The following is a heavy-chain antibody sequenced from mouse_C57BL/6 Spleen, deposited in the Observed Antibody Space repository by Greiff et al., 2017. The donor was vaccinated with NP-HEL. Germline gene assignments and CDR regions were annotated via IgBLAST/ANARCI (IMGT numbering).Heavy chain of an antibody. J-gene: IGHJ2*01. CDR1: GYTFTSYW. D-gene: IGHD3-3*01. CDR3: ARGAGSDY. CDR2: IYPGSGST. V-gene: IGHV1-55*01. Sequence: VQRVESGAELVKPGASVKMSCKASGYTFTSYWITWVKQRPGQGLEWIGDIYPGSGSTNYNEKFKSKATLTVDTSSSTAYMQLSSLTSEDSAVYYCARGAGSDYWGQGTTLTVSS.